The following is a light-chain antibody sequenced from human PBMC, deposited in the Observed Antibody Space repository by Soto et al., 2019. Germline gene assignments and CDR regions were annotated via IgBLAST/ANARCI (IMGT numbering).Light chain of an antibody. J-gene: IGKJ2*01. CDR3: QQYNSYSGYT. V-gene: IGKV1-5*01. CDR1: QSISRW. CDR2: DAS. Sequence: DIQMTQSPSTLSASVGDRVTITCRASQSISRWLAWDQQKPGKAPKFLIYDASSLQSGVPSRFSGSGSGTEFTLTISSLQPDDFATYYCQQYNSYSGYTFGQGTKLEIK.